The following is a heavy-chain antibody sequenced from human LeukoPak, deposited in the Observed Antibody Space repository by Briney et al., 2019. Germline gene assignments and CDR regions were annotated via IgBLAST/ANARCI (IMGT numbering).Heavy chain of an antibody. Sequence: PGGSLRLSYAASGFTFSSYAMSWVRQAPGKELKWVSAISGSGGSTYYADSVKGRFTISRDNSKNTLYLQMNSLRAEDTAVYYCAKGLYYYDSSGYYPSYNWFDPWGQGTLVTVSS. CDR3: AKGLYYYDSSGYYPSYNWFDP. J-gene: IGHJ5*02. V-gene: IGHV3-23*01. D-gene: IGHD3-22*01. CDR2: ISGSGGST. CDR1: GFTFSSYA.